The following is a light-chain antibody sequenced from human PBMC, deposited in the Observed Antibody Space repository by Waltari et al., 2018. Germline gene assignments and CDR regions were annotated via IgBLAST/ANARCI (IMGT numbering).Light chain of an antibody. CDR3: QRSGLSPPLT. V-gene: IGKV3-20*01. CDR1: PNVRN. J-gene: IGKJ4*01. CDR2: DAS. Sequence: EIVLTQSPATLSLSPGEGATLPCRTSPNVRNLAWYQQKPGQAPRLLIYDASTRVTGIPDRFSGGGSGTDFTLTISRLEPADFAVYYCQRSGLSPPLTFGGGTKVEIK.